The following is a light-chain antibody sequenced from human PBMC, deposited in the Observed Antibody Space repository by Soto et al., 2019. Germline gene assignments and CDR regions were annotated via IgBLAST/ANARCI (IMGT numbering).Light chain of an antibody. J-gene: IGKJ5*01. Sequence: EVVLTQSPATLSLSPGERATLSCRASQSVSIYVAWFQQKPGQAPRLLIYDTSNRATGIPARFSGSGSGTDLTLTISRLEPEDFGVYYFQQRMTWPPITFGQGTRLEI. CDR3: QQRMTWPPIT. V-gene: IGKV3-11*01. CDR1: QSVSIY. CDR2: DTS.